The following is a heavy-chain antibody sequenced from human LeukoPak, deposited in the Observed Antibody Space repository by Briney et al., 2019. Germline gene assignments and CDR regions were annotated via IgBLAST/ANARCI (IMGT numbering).Heavy chain of an antibody. CDR3: AKATYSSSWNPGDY. V-gene: IGHV3-74*01. CDR2: INSDGSST. CDR1: GFTFSSYW. Sequence: GGSLRLSCAASGFTFSSYWMYWVRQTPGKGLVWVSRINSDGSSTGYADSVKGRFTISRDNSKNTLYLQMNSLRAEDTAVYYCAKATYSSSWNPGDYWGQGTLVTVSS. J-gene: IGHJ4*02. D-gene: IGHD6-13*01.